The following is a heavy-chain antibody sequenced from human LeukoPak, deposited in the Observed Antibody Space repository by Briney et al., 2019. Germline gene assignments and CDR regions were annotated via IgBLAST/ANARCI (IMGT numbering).Heavy chain of an antibody. CDR3: ARRHIAVAGPLDS. CDR1: GFTFSTFA. J-gene: IGHJ4*02. D-gene: IGHD6-19*01. V-gene: IGHV3-21*01. Sequence: GGSLRLSCAASGFTFSTFAMIWVRQPPGKGLEWVSSISSSSSYIYYADSLKGRFTISRDNAKNSLYLQMNSLRAEDTAVYYCARRHIAVAGPLDSWGQGTLVTVSS. CDR2: ISSSSSYI.